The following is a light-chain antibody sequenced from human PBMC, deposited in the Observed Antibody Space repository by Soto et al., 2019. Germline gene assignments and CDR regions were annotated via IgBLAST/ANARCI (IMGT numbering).Light chain of an antibody. J-gene: IGKJ5*01. CDR3: QQYNNWPPIT. Sequence: EIVVTQSPDTLSLSPWERATLSCRASQSVTSDLAWYQQKPGQAPRLLIYGASRRATGIPARFSGSGSGTEFTLTISSLQSEDFAVYYCQQYNNWPPITFGQGTRLEIK. V-gene: IGKV3-15*01. CDR1: QSVTSD. CDR2: GAS.